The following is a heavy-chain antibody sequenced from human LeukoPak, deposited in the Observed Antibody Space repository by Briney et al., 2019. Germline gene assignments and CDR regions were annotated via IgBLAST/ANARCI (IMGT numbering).Heavy chain of an antibody. V-gene: IGHV3-7*01. J-gene: IGHJ4*02. CDR3: ANTDYKLGLLYFDY. CDR1: GLTFSNAW. CDR2: IKQDGREK. Sequence: PGGSLRLSCAASGLTFSNAWMTWVRQAPGKGLEWVANIKQDGREKYYVDPVQGRFTISRDNTKNSLYLQMNSLRAEDTAVYYCANTDYKLGLLYFDYWGQGTLVTVSS. D-gene: IGHD2-21*02.